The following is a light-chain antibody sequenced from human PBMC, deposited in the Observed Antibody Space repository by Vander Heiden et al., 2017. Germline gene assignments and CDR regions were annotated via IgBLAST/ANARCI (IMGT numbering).Light chain of an antibody. V-gene: IGKV4-1*01. CDR2: WEP. J-gene: IGKJ1*01. CDR3: QQYYGAPLT. CDR1: QSVLSNSDNRNY. Sequence: IFISLSPSSLSWSLGERATINGKSSQSVLSNSDNRNYLAWYQQKPGQSPKLLFSWEPTRESGVPDRFSGSGSGTDFTLTISSLQADDVAVYHCQQYYGAPLTFGQGTKVEIK.